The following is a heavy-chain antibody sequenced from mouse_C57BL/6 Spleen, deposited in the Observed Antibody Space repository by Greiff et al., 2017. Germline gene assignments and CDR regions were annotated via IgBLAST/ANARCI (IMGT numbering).Heavy chain of an antibody. CDR1: GYTFTSYW. CDR3: ARYITTVVAHFDY. CDR2: IDPSDSYT. D-gene: IGHD1-1*01. Sequence: VQLQQPGAELVKPGASVKLSCKASGYTFTSYWMQWVKQRPGQGLEWIGEIDPSDSYTNYNQKFKGKATLTVDTSSSTAYMQLSSLTSEDSAVYYCARYITTVVAHFDYWGQGTTLTVSS. J-gene: IGHJ2*01. V-gene: IGHV1-50*01.